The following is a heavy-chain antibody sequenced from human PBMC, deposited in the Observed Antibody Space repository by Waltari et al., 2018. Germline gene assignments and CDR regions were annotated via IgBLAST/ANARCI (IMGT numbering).Heavy chain of an antibody. CDR3: AQYNHGSYEPPLRH. D-gene: IGHD3-3*01. J-gene: IGHJ4*02. V-gene: IGHV3-23*01. CDR2: ISPVYTT. CDR1: GFSFSNSV. Sequence: HLLESGGRLVQPGGSLRLSCAASGFSFSNSVFGWVCQPPGKGLELVSSISPVYTTFYAQSVRGRFIISRDASRTTVYLQMNSLSAEDTAVYYCAQYNHGSYEPPLRHWGQGTLVTVSS.